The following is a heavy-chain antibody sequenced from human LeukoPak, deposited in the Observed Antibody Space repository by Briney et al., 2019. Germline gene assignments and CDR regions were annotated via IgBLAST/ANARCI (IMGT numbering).Heavy chain of an antibody. CDR1: EGTFGAYS. CDR2: INPIFNIL. V-gene: IGHV1-69*13. CDR3: AAGRRLGELFFDY. J-gene: IGHJ4*02. D-gene: IGHD3-10*01. Sequence: ASVKVSCKASEGTFGAYSIDWVRQAPGQGLDWVGGINPIFNILYYAQNFQGSVTITADESTNTAYLELDSLKHDDTAVYYCAAGRRLGELFFDYWGPGTLVTVSS.